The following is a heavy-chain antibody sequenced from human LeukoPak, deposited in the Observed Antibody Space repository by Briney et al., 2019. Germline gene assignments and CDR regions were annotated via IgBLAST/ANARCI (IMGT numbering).Heavy chain of an antibody. J-gene: IGHJ3*02. CDR3: ARFTGYCSGTSCYPNAFDI. CDR1: GYSISSGTYY. Sequence: PSETLSLTCTVSGYSISSGTYYWTCIRQPAGRGLEWIGRISTSGSTNYSPSLKSRVTISLDTSKKQFSLKLSSVTAADTAVFYCARFTGYCSGTSCYPNAFDIWGQGTMVTVSS. D-gene: IGHD2-2*01. CDR2: ISTSGST. V-gene: IGHV4-61*02.